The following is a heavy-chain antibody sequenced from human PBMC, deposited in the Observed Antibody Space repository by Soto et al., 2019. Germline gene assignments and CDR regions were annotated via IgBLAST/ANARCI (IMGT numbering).Heavy chain of an antibody. J-gene: IGHJ5*02. D-gene: IGHD6-6*01. Sequence: SETLCLTCPVSGGYISSGDYYWSWIRQPPGKGLEWIGYIYYSGSTYYNPSLKSRVTISVDTSKNQFSLKLSSVTAADTAVYYCARERPDGARLDPWGQGTLVTVSS. CDR1: GGYISSGDYY. V-gene: IGHV4-30-4*01. CDR3: ARERPDGARLDP. CDR2: IYYSGST.